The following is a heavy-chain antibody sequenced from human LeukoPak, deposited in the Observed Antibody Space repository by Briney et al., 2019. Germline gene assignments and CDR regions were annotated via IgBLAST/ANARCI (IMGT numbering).Heavy chain of an antibody. CDR1: GFSFSDYY. J-gene: IGHJ6*04. D-gene: IGHD3-10*02. Sequence: PGGSLRLSCAASGFSFSDYYMSWLRQAPGKGLEWVSYISSRGSTIYYADSVEGRFTISRDNAKNSLYLQMNSLRAEDTAVYYCAELGITMIGGVWGKGTTVTISS. V-gene: IGHV3-11*04. CDR3: AELGITMIGGV. CDR2: ISSRGSTI.